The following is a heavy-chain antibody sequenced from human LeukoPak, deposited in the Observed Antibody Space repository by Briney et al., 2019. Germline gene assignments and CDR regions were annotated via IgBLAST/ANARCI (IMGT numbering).Heavy chain of an antibody. Sequence: SETLSLTCTVSGGSISSYYWSWIRQPPGKGLEWIGYTYYSGSTNYNPSLKSRVTISVDTSKNQFSLKLSSVTAADTAVYYCARHGDPFDYWGQGTLVTVSS. CDR3: ARHGDPFDY. V-gene: IGHV4-59*08. CDR2: TYYSGST. D-gene: IGHD7-27*01. J-gene: IGHJ4*02. CDR1: GGSISSYY.